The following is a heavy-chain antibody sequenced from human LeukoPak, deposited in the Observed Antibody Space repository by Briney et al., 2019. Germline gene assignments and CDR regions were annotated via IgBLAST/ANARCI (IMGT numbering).Heavy chain of an antibody. CDR2: INHSGST. D-gene: IGHD3-10*01. J-gene: IGHJ3*02. CDR1: GGSFSGYY. V-gene: IGHV4-34*01. Sequence: SETLSLTCAVYGGSFSGYYWSWIRQPPGKGLEWIGEINHSGSTNYNPSLKSRVTISVDTSKNQFSLKLSSVTAADTAVYYCARGLYYYANDDDASDIWGQGTMVTVSS. CDR3: ARGLYYYANDDDASDI.